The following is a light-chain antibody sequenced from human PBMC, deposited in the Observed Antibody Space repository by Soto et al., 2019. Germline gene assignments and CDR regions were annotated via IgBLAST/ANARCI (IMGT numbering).Light chain of an antibody. J-gene: IGKJ2*01. V-gene: IGKV3-15*01. CDR2: YAS. CDR3: QQHKNWPYT. CDR1: QSVSTN. Sequence: EIVMTQSPATLSVSPGERATLSCRASQSVSTNLAWYQQKPGQAPRLLIYYASTRATGFSTRFSGSGSGTESTLTISSLQAEDLAVYYCQQHKNWPYTFGQGTKLEI.